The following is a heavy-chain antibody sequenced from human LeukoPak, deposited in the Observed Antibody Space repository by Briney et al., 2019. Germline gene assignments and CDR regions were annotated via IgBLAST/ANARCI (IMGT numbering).Heavy chain of an antibody. CDR1: GFTFGSYW. V-gene: IGHV3-33*08. Sequence: PGGSLRLSCAASGFTFGSYWMSWVRQAPGKGLEWVAVIWYDGSDKYHADSVKGRFTISRDNSKNMLYLQMNSLRAEDTAVYYCASSSGWYLSSDYWGQGTLVTVSS. CDR3: ASSSGWYLSSDY. CDR2: IWYDGSDK. J-gene: IGHJ4*02. D-gene: IGHD6-19*01.